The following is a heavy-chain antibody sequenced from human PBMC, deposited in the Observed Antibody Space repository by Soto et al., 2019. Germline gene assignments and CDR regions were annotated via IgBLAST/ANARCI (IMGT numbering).Heavy chain of an antibody. V-gene: IGHV4-59*02. CDR2: TAHNGNT. J-gene: IGHJ5*02. CDR1: GVSVTSYH. CDR3: ARDMQAGFTHYVVP. Sequence: ASETLPLTCSVSGVSVTSYHWRWLRQFPGKGLECIAYTAHNGNTNYNPSLKSRVIISLDTYKNQVSLQFASVTAADTAVYYCARDMQAGFTHYVVPLGQGTLVTVSS. D-gene: IGHD4-17*01.